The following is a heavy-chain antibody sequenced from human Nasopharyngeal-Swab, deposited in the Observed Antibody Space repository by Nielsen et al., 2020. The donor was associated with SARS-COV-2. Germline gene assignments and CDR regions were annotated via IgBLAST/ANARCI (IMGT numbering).Heavy chain of an antibody. CDR1: GFTFSNAW. Sequence: GESLKISCAASGFTFSNAWMSWVRQAPGKGLEWVSAISGSGGSTYYADSVKGRFTISRDNSKNTLYLQMNSLRAEDTAVYYFAKDLPYYDILTGYYSYYYGMDVWGQGTTVTVSS. CDR2: ISGSGGST. CDR3: AKDLPYYDILTGYYSYYYGMDV. V-gene: IGHV3-23*01. J-gene: IGHJ6*02. D-gene: IGHD3-9*01.